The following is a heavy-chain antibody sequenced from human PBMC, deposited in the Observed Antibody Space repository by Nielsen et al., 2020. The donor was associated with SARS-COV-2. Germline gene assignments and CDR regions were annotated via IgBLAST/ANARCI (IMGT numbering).Heavy chain of an antibody. CDR3: AKVITAWELLSVAFDF. CDR1: GFTFDDYA. CDR2: ISWNSVDI. V-gene: IGHV3-9*01. D-gene: IGHD1-26*01. Sequence: GGSLRLSCAASGFTFDDYAMHWVRQAPGKGLEWVSGISWNSVDIGYADSVKGRFTISRDNSKNTLYLQMYSLRAEDTAVYYCAKVITAWELLSVAFDFWGQGTMVTVSS. J-gene: IGHJ3*01.